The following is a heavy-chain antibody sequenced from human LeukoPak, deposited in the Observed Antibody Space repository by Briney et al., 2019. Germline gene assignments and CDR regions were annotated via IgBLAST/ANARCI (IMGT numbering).Heavy chain of an antibody. J-gene: IGHJ4*02. CDR1: GYTFTSYG. D-gene: IGHD5-18*01. V-gene: IGHV1-18*01. Sequence: ASVKVSCKASGYTFTSYGISWVRQAPGQGLEWMGWISAYNGNTNYAQKLQGRVTMTTDTSTSTAYMELRSLGSDDTAVYYCARDLGPPRGYSYGPPDYWGQGTLVTVSS. CDR2: ISAYNGNT. CDR3: ARDLGPPRGYSYGPPDY.